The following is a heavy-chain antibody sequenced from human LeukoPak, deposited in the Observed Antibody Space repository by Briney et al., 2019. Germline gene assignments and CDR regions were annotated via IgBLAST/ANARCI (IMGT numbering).Heavy chain of an antibody. J-gene: IGHJ4*02. V-gene: IGHV1-24*01. CDR2: FDPEDGET. CDR1: GYTLTELS. D-gene: IGHD6-13*01. CDR3: ATDLNAGQQLVQDY. Sequence: ASVKVSCKVSGYTLTELSMHWVRQAPGKGLEWMGGFDPEDGETIYAQKFQGRVTMTEDTSTDTAYMELSSLRSEDTAVYYCATDLNAGQQLVQDYWGQGTLVTVSS.